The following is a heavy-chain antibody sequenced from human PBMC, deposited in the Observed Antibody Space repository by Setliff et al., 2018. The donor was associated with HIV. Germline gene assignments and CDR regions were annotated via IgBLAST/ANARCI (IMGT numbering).Heavy chain of an antibody. CDR3: ALSTSIYYYFDN. CDR1: GFSLATSGLR. D-gene: IGHD2-21*01. J-gene: IGHJ4*02. Sequence: QTLSLTCTFSGFSLATSGLRVSWIRQPPGKALEWLARIDWDDDKIYNTSLKTRLTISKDTSKNQVVLTVTDVDPVDTATYYCALSTSIYYYFDNWGQGTLVTVSS. CDR2: IDWDDDK. V-gene: IGHV2-70*04.